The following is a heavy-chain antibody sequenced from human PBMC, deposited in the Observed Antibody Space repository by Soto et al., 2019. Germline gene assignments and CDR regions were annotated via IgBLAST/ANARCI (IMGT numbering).Heavy chain of an antibody. J-gene: IGHJ6*02. CDR2: FYYSGST. D-gene: IGHD2-15*01. Sequence: SETLSLTCTVSGGSISSGGYYWSWIRQHPGKGLEWIGYFYYSGSTYYNPSLKSRVTISVDTSKNQFSLKLSSVTAADTAVYYCGHLTRSYGMDVWGQGTTVTVSS. V-gene: IGHV4-31*03. CDR1: GGSISSGGYY. CDR3: GHLTRSYGMDV.